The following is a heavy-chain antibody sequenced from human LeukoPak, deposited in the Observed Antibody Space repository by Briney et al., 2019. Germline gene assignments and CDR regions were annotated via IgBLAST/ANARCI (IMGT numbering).Heavy chain of an antibody. CDR3: ARDKNPKTPTYYFDH. CDR2: ISYDGTKK. J-gene: IGHJ4*02. Sequence: PGGSLRLSCAASAFTFSAYAMHWVRQAPGKGLEWVAVISYDGTKKYYVDSVKGRFTISRDNSKNTLYLQMNSLRAEDTAVYYCARDKNPKTPTYYFDHWGQGTLVTVSS. V-gene: IGHV3-30-3*01. D-gene: IGHD2/OR15-2a*01. CDR1: AFTFSAYA.